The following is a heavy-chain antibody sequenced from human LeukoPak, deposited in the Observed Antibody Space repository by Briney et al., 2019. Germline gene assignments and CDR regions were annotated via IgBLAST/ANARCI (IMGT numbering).Heavy chain of an antibody. CDR2: INYSGRT. D-gene: IGHD5-12*01. CDR3: AGDSAYEPGWSDS. Sequence: PSGTLSLSCTVSGGTISSSGYYWGWIRQPQGKGWEWIGSINYSGRTYSNPSLKSQATLSDDTTKNQFPLKMSPVPAQAAAGYCGAGDSAYEPGWSDSWGQGTLVTVSS. J-gene: IGHJ5*01. CDR1: GGTISSSGYY. V-gene: IGHV4-39*06.